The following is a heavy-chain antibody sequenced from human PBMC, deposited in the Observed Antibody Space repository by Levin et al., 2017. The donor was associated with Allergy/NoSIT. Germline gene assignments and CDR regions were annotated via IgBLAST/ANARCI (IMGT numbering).Heavy chain of an antibody. CDR1: GFTFSSYA. D-gene: IGHD3-10*01. J-gene: IGHJ6*02. CDR2: ISYDGSNK. V-gene: IGHV3-30*04. CDR3: ARDGVLGRYGSGQDGMDV. Sequence: SCAASGFTFSSYAMHWVRQAPGKGLEWVAVISYDGSNKYYADSVKGRFTISRDNSKNTLYLQMNSLRAEDTAVYYCARDGVLGRYGSGQDGMDVWGQGTTVTVSS.